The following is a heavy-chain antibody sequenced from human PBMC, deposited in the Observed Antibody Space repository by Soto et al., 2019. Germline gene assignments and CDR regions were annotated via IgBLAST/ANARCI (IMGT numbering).Heavy chain of an antibody. CDR2: IYHSGSI. CDR1: GDPISSSHW. V-gene: IGHV4-4*02. D-gene: IGHD3-3*01. Sequence: SETLSLTCAVSGDPISSSHWWSWVRQTPGKGLEWIGEIYHSGSINYNPSLKSRVTISVDTSKNQFSLKLSSVTAADTAVYYCARCLRFLEWFPDAFDIWGQGTMVTVSS. J-gene: IGHJ3*02. CDR3: ARCLRFLEWFPDAFDI.